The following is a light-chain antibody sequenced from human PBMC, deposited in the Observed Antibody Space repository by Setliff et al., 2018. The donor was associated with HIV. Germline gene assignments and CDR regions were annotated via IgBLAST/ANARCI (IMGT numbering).Light chain of an antibody. CDR2: ETS. CDR3: LLSYSGAHV. J-gene: IGLJ1*01. V-gene: IGLV7-46*01. CDR1: TGAVTSGHY. Sequence: QAVVTQEPSLTVSPGGTVTLTCGSTTGAVTSGHYPYWFQQKPGQAPRTLIYETSKRHSWTPARFSGSLLGGKAALTLSGAQPEDEAEYYCLLSYSGAHVFGTGTKV.